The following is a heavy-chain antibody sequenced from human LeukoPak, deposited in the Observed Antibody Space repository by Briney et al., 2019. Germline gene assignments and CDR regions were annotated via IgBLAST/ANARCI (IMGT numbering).Heavy chain of an antibody. CDR1: GYTFSSYA. V-gene: IGHV3-64*01. J-gene: IGHJ3*02. CDR2: ISSNGGST. Sequence: ASVKVSCKASGYTFSSYAMLWVRQAPGKGLEYVSAISSNGGSTYYANSVKGRFTISRDNSKNTLYLQMGSLRAEDMAVYYCARKDIWGQGTMVTVSS. CDR3: ARKDI.